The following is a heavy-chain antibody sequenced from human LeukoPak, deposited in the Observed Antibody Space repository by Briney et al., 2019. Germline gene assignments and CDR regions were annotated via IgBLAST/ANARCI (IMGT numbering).Heavy chain of an antibody. CDR3: ARELDDSSGYYSGFQH. D-gene: IGHD3-22*01. Sequence: GASVKVSCKASGYTFTGYYMHWVRQAPGQGLEWMGWINPNSGGTNYAQKFQGRVTMTRDTSISTAYMELSRLRSDDTAVHYCARELDDSSGYYSGFQHWGQGTLVTVSS. CDR2: INPNSGGT. J-gene: IGHJ1*01. V-gene: IGHV1-2*02. CDR1: GYTFTGYY.